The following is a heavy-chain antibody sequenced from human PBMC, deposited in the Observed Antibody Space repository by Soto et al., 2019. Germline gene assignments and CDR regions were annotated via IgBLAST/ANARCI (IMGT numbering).Heavy chain of an antibody. CDR2: ISASGGST. D-gene: IGHD2-8*01. CDR1: GFSFSIFA. CDR3: ARRPNGVCS. Sequence: EVQLLESGGGLVQPGGSLRLSCAASGFSFSIFAMSWVRQAPGKGLEWVSSISASGGSTFYADSVRGRFTISRDNSKNTLYLQMNSLTPEDTAVYYSARRPNGVCSWGQGTLVSVSS. J-gene: IGHJ5*02. V-gene: IGHV3-23*01.